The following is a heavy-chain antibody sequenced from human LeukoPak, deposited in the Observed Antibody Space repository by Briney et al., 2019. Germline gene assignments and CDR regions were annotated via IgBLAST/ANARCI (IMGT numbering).Heavy chain of an antibody. CDR1: GYTFTSYD. CDR3: ARDLYSYGQLCDY. Sequence: ASVKVSCKASGYTFTSYDINWVRPATGQGLGWRGWMNTNSGNTGYAQKLQGRVTMTTDTSTSTAYMELRSLRSDDTAVYYCARDLYSYGQLCDYWGQGTLVTVSS. D-gene: IGHD5-18*01. CDR2: MNTNSGNT. J-gene: IGHJ4*02. V-gene: IGHV1-8*01.